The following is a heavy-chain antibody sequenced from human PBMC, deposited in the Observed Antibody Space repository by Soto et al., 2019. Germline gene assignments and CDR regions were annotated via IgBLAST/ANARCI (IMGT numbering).Heavy chain of an antibody. CDR1: GGSISSGGYY. D-gene: IGHD3-3*01. J-gene: IGHJ4*02. V-gene: IGHV4-31*03. CDR3: ARGYDFEYYFDY. Sequence: PSETLSLTCTVSGGSISSGGYYWSWIRQHPGKGLEWIGYIYYSGSTYYNPSLKSRVTISVDTSKNQFSLKLISVTASDTAVYYCARGYDFEYYFDYWGQGTLVTVSS. CDR2: IYYSGST.